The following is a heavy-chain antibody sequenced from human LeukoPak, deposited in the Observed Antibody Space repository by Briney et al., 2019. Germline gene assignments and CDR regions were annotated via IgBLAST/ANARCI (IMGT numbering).Heavy chain of an antibody. CDR1: GYSISSSNW. V-gene: IGHV4-4*02. CDR2: IYYSGST. CDR3: ARASSGGNRDDFDH. J-gene: IGHJ4*02. Sequence: SETLSLTCTVSGYSISSSNWWSWVRQSPGKGLEWIGEIYYSGSTNYNPSLKSRVTISVDKSKNQFSLKLSSVTAADTAVYYCARASSGGNRDDFDHWGQGTLVTVSS. D-gene: IGHD4-23*01.